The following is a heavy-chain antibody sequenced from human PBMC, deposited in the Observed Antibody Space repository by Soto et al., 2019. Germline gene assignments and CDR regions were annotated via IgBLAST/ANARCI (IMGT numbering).Heavy chain of an antibody. CDR3: ARSLIGGVINQAPYYYYYYGMDF. J-gene: IGHJ6*02. CDR2: IYHSGST. Sequence: SEPLSLTCAVSDGSISSGGYSWSWIRQPQGKGLEWIGYIYHSGSTYYNPSLKSRVTISVDRSKNQFSLKLSSVAAADTAVYYCARSLIGGVINQAPYYYYYYGMDFWGQGTTVTVSS. CDR1: DGSISSGGYS. V-gene: IGHV4-30-2*01. D-gene: IGHD3-3*01.